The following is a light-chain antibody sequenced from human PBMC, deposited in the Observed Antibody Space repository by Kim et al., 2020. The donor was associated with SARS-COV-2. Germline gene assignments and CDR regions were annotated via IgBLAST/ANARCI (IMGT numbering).Light chain of an antibody. J-gene: IGKJ1*01. CDR3: QQRSIWPRT. CDR1: QSVSSY. CDR2: DAS. V-gene: IGKV3-11*01. Sequence: FSPGERATLSCRASQSVSSYLAWYQQKPGQAPRLLIYDASNRATGIPARFSGSGSGTDFTLTISSLEPEDFAVYYCQQRSIWPRTFGQGTKVEIK.